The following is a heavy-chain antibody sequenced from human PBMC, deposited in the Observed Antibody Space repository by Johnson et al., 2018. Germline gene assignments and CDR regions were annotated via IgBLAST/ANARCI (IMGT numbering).Heavy chain of an antibody. D-gene: IGHD6-13*01. J-gene: IGHJ6*03. CDR1: GITFRSYV. Sequence: QVQLVQSGGGVVQPGRSLRLSCVASGITFRSYVMHWVRQAAGKGLEWVAVISKDGSTKEYADSVKGRFTIFRDNPKNTLNLQMNSLRVEDTAVYYCARVGIAAAGIAYYYMDVWGKGTTVTVSS. V-gene: IGHV3-30-3*01. CDR3: ARVGIAAAGIAYYYMDV. CDR2: ISKDGSTK.